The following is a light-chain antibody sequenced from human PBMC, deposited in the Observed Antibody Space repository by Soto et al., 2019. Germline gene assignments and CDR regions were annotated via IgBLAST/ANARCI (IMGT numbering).Light chain of an antibody. V-gene: IGKV1-8*01. CDR1: QGISSY. Sequence: AIRMTQSPSSLSASTGDRVTITCRASQGISSYLAWCQQKPGKAPKLLIYAASTLQSGVPSRFSGSGSGTDFTLTISCLQSEDFATYYCQQYYSYLPYTFGQGTKLEIK. CDR2: AAS. J-gene: IGKJ2*01. CDR3: QQYYSYLPYT.